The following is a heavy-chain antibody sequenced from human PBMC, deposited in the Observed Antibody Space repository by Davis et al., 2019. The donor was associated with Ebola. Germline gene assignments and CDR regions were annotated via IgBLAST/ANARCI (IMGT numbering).Heavy chain of an antibody. CDR2: ISGSGGST. J-gene: IGHJ4*02. Sequence: GESLKISCAASGFTFRSYSMNWVRQAPGKGLEWVSAISGSGGSTYYADSVKGRFTISRDNSKNTLYLQMNSLRAEDTAVYYCARHDYGDSHFDYWGQGTLVTVSS. D-gene: IGHD4-17*01. V-gene: IGHV3-23*01. CDR3: ARHDYGDSHFDY. CDR1: GFTFRSYS.